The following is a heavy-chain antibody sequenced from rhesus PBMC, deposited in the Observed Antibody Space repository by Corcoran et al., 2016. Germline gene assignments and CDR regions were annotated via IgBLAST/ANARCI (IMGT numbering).Heavy chain of an antibody. CDR3: ATVGYSSSYGEF. Sequence: EVQLVQSGAEVKKPGASVKISCKASGYNFTDYSLHWVLQAPGKGLEWMGRVDPEDGEAIHAQKFQDRVTITADTSTDTAYMELSSLRSEDTAVYYCATVGYSSSYGEFWGQGALVTVSS. J-gene: IGHJ1*01. D-gene: IGHD6-43*01. V-gene: IGHV1-111*02. CDR1: GYNFTDYS. CDR2: VDPEDGEA.